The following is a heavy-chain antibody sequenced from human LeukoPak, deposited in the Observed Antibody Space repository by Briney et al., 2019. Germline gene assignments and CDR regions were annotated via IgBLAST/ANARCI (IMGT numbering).Heavy chain of an antibody. D-gene: IGHD3-9*01. CDR1: GFTFSSYA. CDR3: AKGKYYDILTGYKYYFDY. Sequence: GGSLRLSCAASGFTFSSYAMSWVRQAPGKGLEWVSAISSSGSSTYYADSVKGRFTISRDNAKNTLYLQMNSLRAEDTAVYYCAKGKYYDILTGYKYYFDYWGQGTLVTVSS. V-gene: IGHV3-23*01. CDR2: ISSSGSST. J-gene: IGHJ4*02.